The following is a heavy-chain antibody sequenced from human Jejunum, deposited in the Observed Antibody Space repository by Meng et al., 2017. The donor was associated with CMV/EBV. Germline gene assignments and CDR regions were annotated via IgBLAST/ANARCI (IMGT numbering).Heavy chain of an antibody. Sequence: GLTFRTYSMNWVRQGPGKGLEWVSSISSASSHIYYADSVKGRFTISRDNAKNSLYLQMNSLRAEDTAVYYCARVVLSSTRPYFDFWGQGTLVTVSS. CDR2: ISSASSHI. J-gene: IGHJ4*02. V-gene: IGHV3-21*01. D-gene: IGHD5/OR15-5a*01. CDR1: GLTFRTYS. CDR3: ARVVLSSTRPYFDF.